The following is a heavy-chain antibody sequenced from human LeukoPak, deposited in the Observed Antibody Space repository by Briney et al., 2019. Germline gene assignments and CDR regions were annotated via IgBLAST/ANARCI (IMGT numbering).Heavy chain of an antibody. CDR1: GFAFGSEA. J-gene: IGHJ4*02. CDR3: AKDVPRRTHCSGGSCYLLFDY. Sequence: GGSLRLSCAVSGFAFGSEAMSWVRQSPARGLEWVASISPGDGTTYYADYVKGRFTISRDNSKNSLFVQMNSLRAEDTAVYYCAKDVPRRTHCSGGSCYLLFDYWGQGTLVTVSS. V-gene: IGHV3-23*01. CDR2: ISPGDGTT. D-gene: IGHD2-15*01.